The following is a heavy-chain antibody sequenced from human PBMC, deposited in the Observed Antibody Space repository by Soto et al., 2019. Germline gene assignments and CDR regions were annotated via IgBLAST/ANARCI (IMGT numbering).Heavy chain of an antibody. V-gene: IGHV3-43*01. D-gene: IGHD1-7*01. CDR3: AKDMLELAHRGGYYGMDV. J-gene: IGHJ6*02. CDR1: GFTFDDYT. Sequence: PGGSLRLSCAASGFTFDDYTMHWVRQAPGKGLEWVSLISWDGGSTYYADSVKGRFTISRDNSKNSLYLQMNSLRTEDTALYYCAKDMLELAHRGGYYGMDVWGQGTTVTVSS. CDR2: ISWDGGST.